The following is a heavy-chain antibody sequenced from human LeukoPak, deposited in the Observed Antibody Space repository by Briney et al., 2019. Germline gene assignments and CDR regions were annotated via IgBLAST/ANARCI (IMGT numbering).Heavy chain of an antibody. J-gene: IGHJ4*02. Sequence: GESLKISCKGSGYSFTSYWIAWVRQMPGKGLEWMGIIYPGDSDTRYSPSFQGQVTISAVKSISIAYLQWNSLKASDTAIYYCARRASATEDLDYWGQGTLVTVSS. CDR3: ARRASATEDLDY. CDR1: GYSFTSYW. CDR2: IYPGDSDT. V-gene: IGHV5-51*01.